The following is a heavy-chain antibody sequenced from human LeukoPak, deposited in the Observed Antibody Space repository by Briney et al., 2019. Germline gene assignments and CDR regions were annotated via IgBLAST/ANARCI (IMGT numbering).Heavy chain of an antibody. Sequence: PSETLSLTCAVYGGSFSGYYWSWIRQPPGKGLEWIGYIYYSGSTNYSPSLKSRVTMSVDTSKKQFSLKVTSVTAADTAVYYCARGSGAFDYWGQGTLVTVSS. V-gene: IGHV4-59*01. CDR3: ARGSGAFDY. J-gene: IGHJ4*02. CDR2: IYYSGST. CDR1: GGSFSGYY.